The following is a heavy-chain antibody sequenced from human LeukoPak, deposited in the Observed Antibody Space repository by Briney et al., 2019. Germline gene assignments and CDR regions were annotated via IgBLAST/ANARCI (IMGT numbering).Heavy chain of an antibody. CDR1: GGSISSSSYY. CDR2: IYYSGST. Sequence: PSETLSLTCTVSGGSISSSSYYWGWIRQPPGKGLEWIGSIYYSGSTYYNPSLKSRVTISVDTSKNQFSLKLSSVTAADTAVYYCARQEGTYGGLYYFDYWGQGTLVTVSS. J-gene: IGHJ4*02. V-gene: IGHV4-39*01. D-gene: IGHD4-23*01. CDR3: ARQEGTYGGLYYFDY.